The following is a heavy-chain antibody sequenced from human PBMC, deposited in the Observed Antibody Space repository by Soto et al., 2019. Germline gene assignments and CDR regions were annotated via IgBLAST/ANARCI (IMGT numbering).Heavy chain of an antibody. D-gene: IGHD2-15*01. CDR3: AKSLFGGPDI. Sequence: GGSLRLSCAASGFTFSIFAMSWVRQSPGKGLEWVSGISGGGSDTSYADSVRGRFTCSRDNSKNTLYLQMNSLRVEDTALYYCAKSLFGGPDIWGQGTMVTVSS. CDR1: GFTFSIFA. V-gene: IGHV3-23*01. J-gene: IGHJ3*02. CDR2: ISGGGSDT.